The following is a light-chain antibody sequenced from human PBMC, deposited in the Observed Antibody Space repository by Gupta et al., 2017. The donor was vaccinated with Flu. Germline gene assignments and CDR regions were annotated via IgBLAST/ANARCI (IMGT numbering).Light chain of an antibody. J-gene: IGKJ1*01. V-gene: IGKV1-39*01. CDR2: GAS. Sequence: PSSRSASVGDRVTITCRASQSISSYLNWYQQKPGKAPKLLIYGASSWKSGVPSRFSGSGSGTDFTLTISRLQPEDFATYYCQQSDSTLWTFGQGTKVEIK. CDR3: QQSDSTLWT. CDR1: QSISSY.